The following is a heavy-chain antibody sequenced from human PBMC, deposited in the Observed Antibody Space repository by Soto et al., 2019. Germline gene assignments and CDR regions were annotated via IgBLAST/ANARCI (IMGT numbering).Heavy chain of an antibody. Sequence: VGSLRLSCAASGFTFSDYYMSWIRQAPGKGLEWVSYISSSGSTIYYADSVKGRFTISRDNAKNSLYLQMNSLRAEDTAVYYCARDEGDGDYGPPYDYYYYGMDVWGQGTTVTVSS. CDR3: ARDEGDGDYGPPYDYYYYGMDV. J-gene: IGHJ6*02. D-gene: IGHD4-17*01. CDR1: GFTFSDYY. V-gene: IGHV3-11*01. CDR2: ISSSGSTI.